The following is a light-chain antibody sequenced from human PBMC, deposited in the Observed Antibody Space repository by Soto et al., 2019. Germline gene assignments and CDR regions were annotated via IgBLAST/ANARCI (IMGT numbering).Light chain of an antibody. CDR1: QSISDT. J-gene: IGKJ1*01. CDR3: QQYGSLSWT. CDR2: GAS. Sequence: EIVITHSXGTLSFSXXXRXPLXXXASQSISDTLAWYQQKPGQAPRLLIHGASTRATGFPARFSGSGSGTDFTLTISSLQSEDFAVYYCQQYGSLSWTFGQGTKVDI. V-gene: IGKV3-15*01.